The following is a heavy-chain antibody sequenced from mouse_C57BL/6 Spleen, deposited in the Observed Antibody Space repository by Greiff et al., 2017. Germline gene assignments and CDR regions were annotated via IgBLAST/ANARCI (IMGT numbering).Heavy chain of an antibody. J-gene: IGHJ3*01. Sequence: VQLQQSGAELVKPGASVKLSCTASGFNIKDYYMHWVKQRTEQGLEWIGRIDPEDGETKYAPKLQGKATITADTSSNTAYLRLSSLTSEDTAVYYCTRDYSNRLAYWGQGTLGTVAA. D-gene: IGHD2-5*01. CDR1: GFNIKDYY. CDR3: TRDYSNRLAY. V-gene: IGHV14-2*01. CDR2: IDPEDGET.